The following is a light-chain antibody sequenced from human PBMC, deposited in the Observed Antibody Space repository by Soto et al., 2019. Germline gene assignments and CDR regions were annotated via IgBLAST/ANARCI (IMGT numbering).Light chain of an antibody. CDR3: QQYNSSPCT. Sequence: DIQMTQSPSTLSASVGDRVTITCRASQSISSWLAWYQHKPGKAPKLLIYKASSLESGVPSRFRGSGSGTEFNLNISRLQADDFATYYCQQYNSSPCTLGQGTELEIK. J-gene: IGKJ1*01. CDR2: KAS. V-gene: IGKV1-5*03. CDR1: QSISSW.